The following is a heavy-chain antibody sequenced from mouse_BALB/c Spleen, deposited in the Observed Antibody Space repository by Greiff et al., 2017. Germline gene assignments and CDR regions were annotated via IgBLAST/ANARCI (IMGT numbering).Heavy chain of an antibody. CDR1: GFTFSSYG. V-gene: IGHV5-6-3*01. CDR3: AREDYYGSSLYYYAMDY. Sequence: EVKLVESGGGLVQPGGSLKLSCAASGFTFSSYGMSWVRQTPDKRLELVATINSNGGSTYYPDSVKGRFTISRDNAKNTLYLQMSSLKSEDTAMYYCAREDYYGSSLYYYAMDYWGQGTSVTVSS. J-gene: IGHJ4*01. CDR2: INSNGGST. D-gene: IGHD1-1*01.